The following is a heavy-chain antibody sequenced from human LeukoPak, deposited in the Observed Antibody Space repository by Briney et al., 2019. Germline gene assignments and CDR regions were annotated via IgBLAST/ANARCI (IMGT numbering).Heavy chain of an antibody. J-gene: IGHJ4*02. Sequence: PGGSLRLSCAASGFTFSSYSMNWVRQAPGKGLEWVSSISSSSSYIYYADSVKGRFTISRDNAKNSLYLQMNSLRAEDTAVYYCAKDSYSSFPHTYDYWGQGTLVTVSS. CDR2: ISSSSSYI. D-gene: IGHD6-6*01. CDR3: AKDSYSSFPHTYDY. CDR1: GFTFSSYS. V-gene: IGHV3-21*01.